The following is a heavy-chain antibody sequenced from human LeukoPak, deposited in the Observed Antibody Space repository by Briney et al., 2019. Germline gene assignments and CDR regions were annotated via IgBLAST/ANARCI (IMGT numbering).Heavy chain of an antibody. V-gene: IGHV4-39*01. J-gene: IGHJ4*02. Sequence: SETLSLTCTVSGGSISSSSYYWGWLRQPPGKGLEWIGSIYYSGSTYYNPSLKSRVTISVDTSKNQFSLKLSSVTAADTAVYYCARGAYYYGSGSYRSQGYWGQGTLVTVSS. CDR3: ARGAYYYGSGSYRSQGY. CDR1: GGSISSSSYY. CDR2: IYYSGST. D-gene: IGHD3-10*01.